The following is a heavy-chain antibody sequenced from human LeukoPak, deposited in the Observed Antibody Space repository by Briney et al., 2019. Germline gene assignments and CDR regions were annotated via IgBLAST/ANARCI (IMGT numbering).Heavy chain of an antibody. V-gene: IGHV4-34*01. J-gene: IGHJ4*02. CDR3: AREREQSGAWYERPHFDY. D-gene: IGHD6-19*01. Sequence: SETLSLNCAVYGWSFSDYYWAWIRQSPGKGLEWGGQINHSGTTNYNPSLKSRVTIAVDTSKNQFSLNVRSVNDADTGVYYRAREREQSGAWYERPHFDYWGQGDLVNGSS. CDR2: INHSGTT. CDR1: GWSFSDYY.